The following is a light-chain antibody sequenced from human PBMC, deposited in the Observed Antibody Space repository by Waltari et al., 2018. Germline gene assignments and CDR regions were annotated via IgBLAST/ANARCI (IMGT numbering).Light chain of an antibody. CDR2: GAS. V-gene: IGKV3-20*01. Sequence: EIVLTQSPGTLSLSPGERATLSCRASQTVRTTYLAWYQQKPGQAPTRLIYGASSRATGIPDRFSCSGSGTDFSLTISSLEPEDFAVYYCQQYDISPLTFGGGTKVEIK. CDR3: QQYDISPLT. CDR1: QTVRTTY. J-gene: IGKJ4*01.